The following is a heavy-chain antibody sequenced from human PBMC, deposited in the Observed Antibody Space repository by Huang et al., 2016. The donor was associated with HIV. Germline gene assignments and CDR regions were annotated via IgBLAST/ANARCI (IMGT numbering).Heavy chain of an antibody. Sequence: EVQLVESGGGLVKPGGSLRLSCAASGFNFDTYTMSWVRQAPGKGLEWVSSISLSSKYIYDADSVEGRFTISRDNAKNSVYLQMNSLRAEDTAVYYCARAIVVAAKIGYFDYWGQGALVTVSS. CDR2: ISLSSKYI. V-gene: IGHV3-21*01. CDR3: ARAIVVAAKIGYFDY. J-gene: IGHJ4*02. D-gene: IGHD2-15*01. CDR1: GFNFDTYT.